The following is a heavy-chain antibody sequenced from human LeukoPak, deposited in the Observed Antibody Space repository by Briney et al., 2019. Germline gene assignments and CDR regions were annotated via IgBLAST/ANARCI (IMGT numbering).Heavy chain of an antibody. CDR2: ISTDGRIT. CDR1: GFTFSSYW. V-gene: IGHV3-74*01. J-gene: IGHJ4*02. Sequence: GSLRLSCAASGFTFSSYWMQWVRQAPGEGLVWVSRISTDGRITDYADSVKGRFTISRDNAKNTLDLQMNSLRVEDTAVYYCVRAVESNYGNFNYGGRGTLVTVSS. D-gene: IGHD3-10*01. CDR3: VRAVESNYGNFNY.